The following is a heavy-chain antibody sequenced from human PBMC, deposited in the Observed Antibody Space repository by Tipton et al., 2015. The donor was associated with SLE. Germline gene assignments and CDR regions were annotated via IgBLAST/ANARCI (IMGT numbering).Heavy chain of an antibody. CDR2: NYTSGST. CDR1: GGSFSSYY. CDR3: ARGKYNPVDN. J-gene: IGHJ4*02. D-gene: IGHD1-14*01. V-gene: IGHV4-4*07. Sequence: TLSLTCTVSGGSFSSYYWSWIRQPAGKGLEWIGRNYTSGSTNYNPSLKSRVTMSVDTSKNQFTLNVGSVTAADTAVYYCARGKYNPVDNWREGTLVTVTS.